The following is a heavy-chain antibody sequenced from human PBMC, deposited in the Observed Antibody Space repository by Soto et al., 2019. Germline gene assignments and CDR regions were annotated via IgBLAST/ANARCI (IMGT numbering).Heavy chain of an antibody. J-gene: IGHJ5*02. CDR2: IGTAGDT. CDR3: ARGGGRVATPWFDP. D-gene: IGHD5-12*01. CDR1: GFTFSSYD. V-gene: IGHV3-13*04. Sequence: EVQLVESGGGLVQPGGSLRLSCAASGFTFSSYDMHWVRQATGKGLEWVSAIGTAGDTYYPGSVKGRFTISRENAKNSLYLQMNSLRAGDTAVYYCARGGGRVATPWFDPWCQGTLGTVSS.